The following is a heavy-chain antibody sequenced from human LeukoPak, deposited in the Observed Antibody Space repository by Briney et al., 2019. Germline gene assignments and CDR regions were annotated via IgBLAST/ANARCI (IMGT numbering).Heavy chain of an antibody. CDR3: ARSSGYHLDY. CDR2: IHYSGST. CDR1: GGSISSHY. D-gene: IGHD3-22*01. V-gene: IGHV4-59*11. J-gene: IGHJ4*02. Sequence: SETLSLTCTVAGGSISSHYWSWIRQPPGKGLEWIGYIHYSGSTNYNPSLKSRVTISVDTSKNQFSLKLSSVTAADTAVYYCARSSGYHLDYWGQGTLVTVSS.